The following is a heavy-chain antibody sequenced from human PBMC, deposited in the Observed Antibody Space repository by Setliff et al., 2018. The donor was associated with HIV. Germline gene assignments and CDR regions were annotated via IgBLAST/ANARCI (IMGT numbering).Heavy chain of an antibody. Sequence: ASVKVSCKTSGDLFTSYAFNWVRQAPGQGLVWMGWINTYNGHTNYAEKFQDRVTMTTDTSTRTVYMELRRLTSDDTALYYCTRGGIYCGNDGCHRYFFDFWGQGTLVTVSS. CDR2: INTYNGHT. CDR3: TRGGIYCGNDGCHRYFFDF. D-gene: IGHD2-21*01. V-gene: IGHV1-18*01. J-gene: IGHJ4*02. CDR1: GDLFTSYA.